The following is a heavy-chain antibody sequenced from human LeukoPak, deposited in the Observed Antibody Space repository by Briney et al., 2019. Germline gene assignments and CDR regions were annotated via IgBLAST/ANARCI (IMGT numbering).Heavy chain of an antibody. Sequence: GGSLRLSCAASGFTFSTYGMHWVRQAPGKGLEWVAVIWYDGGNKYYSDSVKGRFTISRDNSKNTVSLQMNSLRAEDTAVYYCARGQYSTDYWGQGTVVTVSS. CDR1: GFTFSTYG. CDR2: IWYDGGNK. J-gene: IGHJ4*02. V-gene: IGHV3-33*01. CDR3: ARGQYSTDY. D-gene: IGHD2-15*01.